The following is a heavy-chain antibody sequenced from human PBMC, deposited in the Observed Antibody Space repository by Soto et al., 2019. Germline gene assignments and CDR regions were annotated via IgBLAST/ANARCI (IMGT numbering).Heavy chain of an antibody. CDR3: AKTLRPHLTWGSPHYYYYYMDV. D-gene: IGHD7-27*01. CDR2: ISGSGGST. Sequence: GGSLRLSCAASGFTFSSYAMSWVRQAPGKGLEWVSAISGSGGSTYYADSVKGRFTISRDNSKNTMYLQMNSLRAEDTAVYYCAKTLRPHLTWGSPHYYYYYMDVWGKGTTVTVSS. CDR1: GFTFSSYA. V-gene: IGHV3-23*01. J-gene: IGHJ6*03.